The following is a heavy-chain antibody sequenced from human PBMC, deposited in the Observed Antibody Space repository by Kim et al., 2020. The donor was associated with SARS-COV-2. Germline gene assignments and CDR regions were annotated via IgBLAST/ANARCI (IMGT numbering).Heavy chain of an antibody. CDR2: IYYSGST. J-gene: IGHJ4*02. V-gene: IGHV4-31*03. CDR1: GGSISSGGYY. CDR3: ARSCMGVVAANPY. Sequence: SETLSLTCTVSGGSISSGGYYWSWIRQHPGKGLEWIGYIYYSGSTYYNPSLKSRVTISVDTSKNQFSLKLSSVTAADTAVYYCARSCMGVVAANPYWGQGTLVTVSS. D-gene: IGHD2-15*01.